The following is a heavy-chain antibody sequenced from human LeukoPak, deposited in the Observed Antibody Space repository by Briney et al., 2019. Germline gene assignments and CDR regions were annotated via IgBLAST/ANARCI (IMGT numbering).Heavy chain of an antibody. CDR1: GFTFSSYG. CDR3: AKTGSGWYSTAEYFQH. V-gene: IGHV3-30*18. J-gene: IGHJ1*01. Sequence: GGSLRLSCAASGFTFSSYGMHWVRQAPGKGLEWVAVISYDGSNKYYADSVKGRFTISRDNSKNTLYLQMNSLRAEDTAVYYCAKTGSGWYSTAEYFQHWGQGTLVTVSS. D-gene: IGHD6-19*01. CDR2: ISYDGSNK.